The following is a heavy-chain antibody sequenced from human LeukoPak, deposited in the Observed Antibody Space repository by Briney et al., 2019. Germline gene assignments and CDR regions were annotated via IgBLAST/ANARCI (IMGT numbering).Heavy chain of an antibody. D-gene: IGHD3-10*01. CDR2: ISGRDYTT. Sequence: PGGSLRLSCAASGFTFSTYSMNWVRQAPGKGLEWVSAISGRDYTTYYADSVKGRFTISRDNSKNTLYLQMNSLRAEDTAVYYCAKRITMVRGVHDAFDIWGQGTMVTVSS. CDR3: AKRITMVRGVHDAFDI. CDR1: GFTFSTYS. J-gene: IGHJ3*02. V-gene: IGHV3-23*01.